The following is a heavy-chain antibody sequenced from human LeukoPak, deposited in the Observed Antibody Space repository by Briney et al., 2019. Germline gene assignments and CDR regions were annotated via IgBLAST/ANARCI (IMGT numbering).Heavy chain of an antibody. CDR3: VRETQSGITDFDY. CDR2: IKEDGSEQ. V-gene: IGHV3-7*01. D-gene: IGHD1-14*01. J-gene: IGHJ4*02. CDR1: GFTFSRHW. Sequence: PGGSLTLSCAASGFTFSRHWMTWVRRAPGEGLVWWVNIKEDGSEQYYQESVKGRFTISRDNANNILYLQLNSVRAEDTAVYYCVRETQSGITDFDYWGQGTPVTVSS.